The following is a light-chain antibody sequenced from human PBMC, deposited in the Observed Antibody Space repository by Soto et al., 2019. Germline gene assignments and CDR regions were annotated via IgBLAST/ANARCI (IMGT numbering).Light chain of an antibody. CDR3: QQYDNAPQT. CDR2: GAS. V-gene: IGKV3-20*01. J-gene: IGKJ2*01. Sequence: EIVLMQSPGTLSLSPGERATLSCRASQTLRRTYIAWYQQKPGQAPRVLIYGASKRATGIPDRFSGSGSGTDFSLTISRLAPEYFAVYYCQQYDNAPQTYGQRTKVEIK. CDR1: QTLRRTY.